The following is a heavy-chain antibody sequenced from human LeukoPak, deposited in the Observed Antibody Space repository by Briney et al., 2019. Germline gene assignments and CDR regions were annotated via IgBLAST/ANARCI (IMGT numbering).Heavy chain of an antibody. CDR3: ARVGGWDYFDY. D-gene: IGHD6-19*01. CDR2: INAGNGNT. CDR1: GYTFTSYA. J-gene: IGHJ4*02. Sequence: GASVKVSCKASGYTFTSYAMHWVRQAPGQRLEWMGWINAGNGNTKYSQKFQGRVTITRDTSASTAYMELSSLRFEDTAVYYCARVGGWDYFDYWGQGTLVTVSS. V-gene: IGHV1-3*01.